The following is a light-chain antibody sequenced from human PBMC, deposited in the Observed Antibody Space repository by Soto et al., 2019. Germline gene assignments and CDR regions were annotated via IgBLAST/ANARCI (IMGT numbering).Light chain of an antibody. CDR1: QDISTY. Sequence: DIQMTQSPSSLSASVGDRVTITCQASQDISTYLNWYQQKPGKAPNLLIYDASNLATGVPSRFSGSGSGTHFTFTIISLQPEDFATYFCQQYDNLPLAFGPGTKVDVK. CDR2: DAS. V-gene: IGKV1-33*01. J-gene: IGKJ3*01. CDR3: QQYDNLPLA.